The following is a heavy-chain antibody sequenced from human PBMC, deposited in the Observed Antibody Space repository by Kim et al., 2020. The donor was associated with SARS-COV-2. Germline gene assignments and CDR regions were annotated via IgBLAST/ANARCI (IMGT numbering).Heavy chain of an antibody. J-gene: IGHJ3*02. Sequence: ASVKVSCKASGYTFTSYYMHWVRQAPGQGLEWMGIINPSGGSTSYAQKFQGRVTMTRDTSTSTVYMELSSLRSEDTAVYYCARAGVGPPYCGGDCSDAFDIWGQGTMVTVSS. CDR3: ARAGVGPPYCGGDCSDAFDI. V-gene: IGHV1-46*01. CDR2: INPSGGST. D-gene: IGHD2-21*02. CDR1: GYTFTSYY.